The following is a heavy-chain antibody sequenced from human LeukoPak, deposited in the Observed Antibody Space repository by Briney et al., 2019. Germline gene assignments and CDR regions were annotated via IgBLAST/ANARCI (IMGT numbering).Heavy chain of an antibody. CDR2: IYSSGST. J-gene: IGHJ4*02. Sequence: SETLSLTCTVSGGSISGYYWNWIRQPAGKGLEWIGRIYSSGSTDYNSSLRSRVTMSVDTSKSQFSLKLSSVTAADTAVYYCARHPGYSNDYWGQGTLVTVSS. CDR1: GGSISGYY. D-gene: IGHD6-13*01. V-gene: IGHV4-4*07. CDR3: ARHPGYSNDY.